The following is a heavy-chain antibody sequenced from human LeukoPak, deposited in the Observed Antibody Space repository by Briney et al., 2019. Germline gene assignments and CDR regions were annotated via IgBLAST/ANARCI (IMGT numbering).Heavy chain of an antibody. D-gene: IGHD6-6*01. CDR2: INHSGST. CDR3: ASFSSSSSSFDY. CDR1: GGSFSGYY. J-gene: IGHJ4*02. Sequence: PSETLSLTCAVYGGSFSGYYWSWIRQPPGKGLEWLGEINHSGSTNYNPSLKSRVTISVDTSKNQFSLKLSSVTAADTAVYYCASFSSSSSSFDYWGQGTLVTVSS. V-gene: IGHV4-34*01.